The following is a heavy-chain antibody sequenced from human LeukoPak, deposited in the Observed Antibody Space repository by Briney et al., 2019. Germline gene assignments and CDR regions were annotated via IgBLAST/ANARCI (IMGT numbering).Heavy chain of an antibody. V-gene: IGHV3-7*01. CDR3: ARDKIVGATKFDY. CDR2: IEQDGSEK. CDR1: GFTFSIYW. J-gene: IGHJ4*02. Sequence: GGSLRLSCAASGFTFSIYWMSWVRQAPGMGLEWVANIEQDGSEKYYVDSVKGRFTISRDNAKNSLYLQMNSLRAEDTAVYYCARDKIVGATKFDYWGQGTLVTVSS. D-gene: IGHD1-26*01.